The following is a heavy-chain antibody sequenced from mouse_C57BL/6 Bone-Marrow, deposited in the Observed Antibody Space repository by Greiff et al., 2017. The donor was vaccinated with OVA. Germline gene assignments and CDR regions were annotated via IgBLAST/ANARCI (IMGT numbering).Heavy chain of an antibody. CDR2: IHPNSGST. D-gene: IGHD1-3*01. V-gene: IGHV1-64*01. CDR3: AKSGYYGYFDV. CDR1: GYTFTSYW. J-gene: IGHJ1*03. Sequence: QVQLQQPGAELVKPGASVKLSCKASGYTFTSYWMHWVKQRPGQGLEWIGMIHPNSGSTNYNEKFKSKATLTVDKSSSTAYMQLSSLTSEDSAVDYCAKSGYYGYFDVWGKGTTVTVSS.